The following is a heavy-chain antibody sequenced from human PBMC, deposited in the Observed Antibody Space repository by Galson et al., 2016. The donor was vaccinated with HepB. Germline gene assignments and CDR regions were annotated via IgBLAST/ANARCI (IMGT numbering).Heavy chain of an antibody. CDR1: GFLFSTYG. Sequence: SLRLSCAASGFLFSTYGMHWVRQAPGKGLEWVAILWYDGNIEYFAESVRGRFTISRDNSKSTLYLQMNSLRAEDTAVFYCARDYCSNTSFFIGGMDVWGQGTTVTVTS. V-gene: IGHV3-33*01. J-gene: IGHJ6*02. CDR3: ARDYCSNTSFFIGGMDV. D-gene: IGHD2-2*01. CDR2: LWYDGNIE.